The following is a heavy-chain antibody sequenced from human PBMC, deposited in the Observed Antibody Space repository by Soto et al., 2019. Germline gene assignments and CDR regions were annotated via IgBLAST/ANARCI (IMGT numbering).Heavy chain of an antibody. V-gene: IGHV3-74*01. CDR1: GFTFSSYW. D-gene: IGHD2-2*01. J-gene: IGHJ6*02. CDR3: ARDDIVVVPAAMDYYYYGMDV. CDR2: INSDGSST. Sequence: GGLRLSCAASGFTFSSYWMHWVRQAPGKGLVWVSRINSDGSSTSYADSVKGRFTISRDNAKNTLYLQMNSLRAEDTAVYYCARDDIVVVPAAMDYYYYGMDVWGQGTTVTVSS.